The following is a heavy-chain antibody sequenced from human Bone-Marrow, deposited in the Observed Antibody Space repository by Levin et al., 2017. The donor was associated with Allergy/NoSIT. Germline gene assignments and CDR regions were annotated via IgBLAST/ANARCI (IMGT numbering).Heavy chain of an antibody. V-gene: IGHV1-8*01. CDR1: GYTFTSYD. CDR2: MNPNSGNT. Sequence: GESLKISCKASGYTFTSYDINWVRQATGQGLEWMGWMNPNSGNTGYAQKFQGRVTMTRNTSISTAYMELSSLRSEDTAVYYCARGSGHSSSWYVGHYYYYGMDVWGQGTTVTVSS. CDR3: ARGSGHSSSWYVGHYYYYGMDV. D-gene: IGHD6-13*01. J-gene: IGHJ6*02.